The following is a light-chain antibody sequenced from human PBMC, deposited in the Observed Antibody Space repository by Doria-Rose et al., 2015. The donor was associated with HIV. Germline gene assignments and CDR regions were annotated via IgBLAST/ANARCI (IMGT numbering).Light chain of an antibody. J-gene: IGKJ1*01. CDR1: QSFSSTY. CDR3: HQYGTSWT. V-gene: IGKV3-20*01. Sequence: EIVMTQSPGTLSLSPGERATLSCRASQSFSSTYLAWYQQKPGQAPRLFIYDGSTRATGIPDRFSASGSGTDFTLTINRLEPEDFALYYCHQYGTSWTFGQGTKVEI. CDR2: DGS.